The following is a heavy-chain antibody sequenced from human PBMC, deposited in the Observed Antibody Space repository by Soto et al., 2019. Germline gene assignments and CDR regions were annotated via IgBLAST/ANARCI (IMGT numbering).Heavy chain of an antibody. J-gene: IGHJ4*02. V-gene: IGHV3-33*01. Sequence: QVHLVESGGGVVQPGRSLRLSCAASGYTFDNYGMLWVRQAPGKGLEWVALISYDDSYKYYTDSVRGRFTISRDNSKNMVFLQMNSLKGDDTAVYYCAGGDYGDSIGYWGQGPLVTVPS. D-gene: IGHD4-17*01. CDR3: AGGDYGDSIGY. CDR2: ISYDDSYK. CDR1: GYTFDNYG.